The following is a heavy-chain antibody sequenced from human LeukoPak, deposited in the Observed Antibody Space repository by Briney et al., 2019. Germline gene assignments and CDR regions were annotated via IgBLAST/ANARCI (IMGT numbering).Heavy chain of an antibody. CDR3: ARGDNWNDEYDY. D-gene: IGHD1-20*01. CDR2: IIPIFGTA. J-gene: IGHJ4*02. Sequence: SVKVSCKASGGTFSSYAISWVRQAPGQGLEWMGGIIPIFGTANYAQKFQGRVTITADESTSTAYIELSSLRSEDTAVYYCARGDNWNDEYDYWGQGTLVTVSS. CDR1: GGTFSSYA. V-gene: IGHV1-69*13.